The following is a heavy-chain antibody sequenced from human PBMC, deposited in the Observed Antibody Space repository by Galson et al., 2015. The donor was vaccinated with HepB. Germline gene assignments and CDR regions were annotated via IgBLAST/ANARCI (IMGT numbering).Heavy chain of an antibody. CDR2: IWYDGSNK. J-gene: IGHJ4*02. Sequence: SLRLSCAASGFTFSSYGMHWVRQAPGKGLEWVAVIWYDGSNKYYADSVKGRFTISRDNSKNTLYLQMNSLRAEDTAVYYCARDFNYYGSGSPTEADYWGQGTLVTVSS. CDR1: GFTFSSYG. D-gene: IGHD3-10*01. V-gene: IGHV3-33*01. CDR3: ARDFNYYGSGSPTEADY.